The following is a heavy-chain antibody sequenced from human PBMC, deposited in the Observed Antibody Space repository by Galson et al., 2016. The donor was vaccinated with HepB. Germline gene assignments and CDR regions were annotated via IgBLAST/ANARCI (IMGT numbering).Heavy chain of an antibody. J-gene: IGHJ6*02. D-gene: IGHD3-22*01. CDR2: IKQDGSEN. V-gene: IGHV3-7*01. Sequence: SLRLSCAASGFSFSNYWMSWVRQSPGKGLEWVANIKQDGSENYYVDPVKGRFTISRDNAKNSLYLQMNSLRAEDTAVYYCARDNKWLLSYYFYYSMDVWDQGTTVTVSS. CDR1: GFSFSNYW. CDR3: ARDNKWLLSYYFYYSMDV.